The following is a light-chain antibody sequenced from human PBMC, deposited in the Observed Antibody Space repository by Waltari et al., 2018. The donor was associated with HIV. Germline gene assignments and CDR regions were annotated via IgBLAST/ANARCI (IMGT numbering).Light chain of an antibody. J-gene: IGLJ1*01. CDR2: EVN. CDR3: CSYAGAYTYV. V-gene: IGLV2-11*01. Sequence: QSALTQPRSVSGSPGQSVTISCTGTSSDIGYFDYVSWYQQFPGKAPKVIIYEVNQRPSGVPDRFTGSKSGITASLTISWLQGEDEADYYCCSYAGAYTYVFGTGTKVTVL. CDR1: SSDIGYFDY.